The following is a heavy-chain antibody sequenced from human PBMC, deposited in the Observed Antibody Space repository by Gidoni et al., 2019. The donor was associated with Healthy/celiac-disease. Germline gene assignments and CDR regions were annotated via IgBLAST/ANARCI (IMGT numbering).Heavy chain of an antibody. D-gene: IGHD2-2*01. CDR3: ARCSSTSFYYFDY. CDR1: GFTFSSYG. V-gene: IGHV3-33*01. J-gene: IGHJ4*02. CDR2: IWYDGSNK. Sequence: QVQLVESGGGVVKPGRSLRLSCAASGFTFSSYGLHWVRQAPGKGLEWVAVIWYDGSNKYYADSVKGRFTISRDNSKNTLYLQMNSLRAEDTAVYYCARCSSTSFYYFDYWGQGTLVTVSS.